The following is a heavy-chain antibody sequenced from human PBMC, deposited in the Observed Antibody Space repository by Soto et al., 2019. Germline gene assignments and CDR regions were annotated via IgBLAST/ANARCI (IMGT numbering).Heavy chain of an antibody. CDR1: GFTFISYS. D-gene: IGHD3-3*01. CDR2: ISTTSSSI. V-gene: IGHV3-48*02. Sequence: PGGSLRLSCGASGFTFISYSMNWVRQAPGKGLEWISYISTTSSSIYYADSVKGRFTISRDNAKNSLFLQMNSLRDEDTAVYYCARKGVAFDYWGQGALVTVSS. CDR3: ARKGVAFDY. J-gene: IGHJ4*02.